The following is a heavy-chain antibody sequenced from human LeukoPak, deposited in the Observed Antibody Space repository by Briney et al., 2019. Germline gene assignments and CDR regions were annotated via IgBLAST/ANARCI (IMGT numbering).Heavy chain of an antibody. J-gene: IGHJ4*02. CDR1: GGAFSSYA. V-gene: IGHV1-69*01. CDR3: ARGPYGDLIDY. Sequence: ASVKVSCKASGGAFSSYAISWVRQAPGQGLEWMGGIIPIFGTANYAQKFQGRVTITADESTSTAYMELSSLRSEDTAVYYCARGPYGDLIDYWGQGALVTVSS. D-gene: IGHD4-17*01. CDR2: IIPIFGTA.